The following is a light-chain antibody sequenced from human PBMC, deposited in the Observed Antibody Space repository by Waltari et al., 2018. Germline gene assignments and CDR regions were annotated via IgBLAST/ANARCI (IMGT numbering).Light chain of an antibody. CDR3: QQRSSWPLT. Sequence: IMLTQSPATLPLSPGDRDTLSCRASQSVSTFLGWYQQKPGQASRLLIYDVSHRAIGIPARFSGSGSGIDFTLTISRLEPEDFALYYCQQRSSWPLTFGGGTKVEIK. CDR2: DVS. J-gene: IGKJ4*01. CDR1: QSVSTF. V-gene: IGKV3-11*01.